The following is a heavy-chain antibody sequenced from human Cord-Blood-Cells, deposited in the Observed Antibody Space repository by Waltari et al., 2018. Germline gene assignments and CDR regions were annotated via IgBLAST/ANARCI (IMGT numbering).Heavy chain of an antibody. Sequence: QVQLVQSGAEVKKPGSSVKVSCKASGGTFSSYAISWVRQAPGQGLEWMGRIIPILGIANYAQKFQGRVTITADKSTSTAYMELSSLRSEDTAVYYCARELWVRYSGSYSSDYWGQGTLVTVSS. D-gene: IGHD1-26*01. CDR3: ARELWVRYSGSYSSDY. CDR2: IIPILGIA. CDR1: GGTFSSYA. J-gene: IGHJ4*02. V-gene: IGHV1-69*09.